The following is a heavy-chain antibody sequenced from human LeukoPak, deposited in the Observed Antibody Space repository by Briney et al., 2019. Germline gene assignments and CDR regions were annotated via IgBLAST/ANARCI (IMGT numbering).Heavy chain of an antibody. CDR3: ARVGSSGYYSY. CDR1: GYTFTSYY. V-gene: IGHV1-46*01. J-gene: IGHJ4*02. Sequence: ASVKVSCTSSGYTFTSYYMHWVRQAPGQGLEWMGIINPSGGSTSYAQKFQGRVTMTRDTSTSTVYMELSSLRSEDTAVYYCARVGSSGYYSYWGQGTLVTVSS. CDR2: INPSGGST. D-gene: IGHD3-22*01.